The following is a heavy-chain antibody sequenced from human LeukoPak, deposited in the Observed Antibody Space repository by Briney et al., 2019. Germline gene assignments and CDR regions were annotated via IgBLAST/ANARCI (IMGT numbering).Heavy chain of an antibody. J-gene: IGHJ4*02. CDR2: INAGNGNT. CDR3: ARDLVYDSSGFDY. D-gene: IGHD3-22*01. CDR1: GYTFTSYA. Sequence: ASVKVSCKASGYTFTSYAMHWVRQAPGQRLEWMEWINAGNGNTKYSQKFQGRVTITRDTSASTAYMELSSLRSEDTAVYYCARDLVYDSSGFDYWGQGTLVTVSS. V-gene: IGHV1-3*01.